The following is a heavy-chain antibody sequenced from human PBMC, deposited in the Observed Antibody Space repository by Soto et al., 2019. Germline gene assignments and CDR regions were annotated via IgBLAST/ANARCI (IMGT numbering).Heavy chain of an antibody. Sequence: VGSLRLSCAASGFIFSSYTMNWVRQAPGKGLEWISSISGSSSNTYYADSVKGRFTIPRDNSKNTLYLQMNSLRAEDTAVYYCARDLWGIAAAGQYYYYYGMDVWGQGTTVTVSS. J-gene: IGHJ6*02. CDR2: ISGSSSNT. CDR1: GFIFSSYT. V-gene: IGHV3-21*01. CDR3: ARDLWGIAAAGQYYYYYGMDV. D-gene: IGHD6-13*01.